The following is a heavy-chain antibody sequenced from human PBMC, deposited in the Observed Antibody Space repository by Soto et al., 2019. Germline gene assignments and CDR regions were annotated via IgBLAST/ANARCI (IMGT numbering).Heavy chain of an antibody. D-gene: IGHD2-15*01. V-gene: IGHV4-59*08. CDR1: GGSISNYH. CDR2: IYYSGST. Sequence: PSETLSLTCTVSGGSISNYHWSWIRQPPGKGLEWIGYIYYSGSTNYNPSLKSRVTISVDTSKNQFSLKLSSVTAADTAVYYCARHGQDIVVVVAADNWFDPWGQGTLVTVSS. J-gene: IGHJ5*02. CDR3: ARHGQDIVVVVAADNWFDP.